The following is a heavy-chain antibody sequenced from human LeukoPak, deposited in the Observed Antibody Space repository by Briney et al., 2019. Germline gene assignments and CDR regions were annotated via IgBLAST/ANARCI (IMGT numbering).Heavy chain of an antibody. D-gene: IGHD2-15*01. Sequence: GGSLRLSCAASGFTLSSYWMHWVRQAPGKGLVWVSRINSDGSSTSYADSVKGRFTISRDSFTNTLYLQMIGLRDDDTAVYYCARERGSDWGQGTLVTVSS. CDR3: ARERGSD. CDR2: INSDGSST. CDR1: GFTLSSYW. J-gene: IGHJ4*02. V-gene: IGHV3-74*01.